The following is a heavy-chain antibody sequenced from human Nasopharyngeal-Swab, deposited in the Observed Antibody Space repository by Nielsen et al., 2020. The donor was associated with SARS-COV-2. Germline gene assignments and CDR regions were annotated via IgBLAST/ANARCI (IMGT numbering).Heavy chain of an antibody. D-gene: IGHD4/OR15-4a*01. Sequence: GESLKISCAVSGFTFSNAWMNWVRQAPGKGLEWVSSVSSSGSYISYADSLKGRFTISRDNVKNTLYLQMNSLRAEDTAVYYCARSRTDYGGTWYDAFDIWGQGTSVTVSS. CDR3: ARSRTDYGGTWYDAFDI. CDR2: VSSSGSYI. CDR1: GFTFSNAW. V-gene: IGHV3-21*06. J-gene: IGHJ3*02.